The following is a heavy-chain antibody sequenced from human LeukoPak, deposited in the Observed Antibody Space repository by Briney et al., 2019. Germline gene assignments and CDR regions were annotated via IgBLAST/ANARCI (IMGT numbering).Heavy chain of an antibody. J-gene: IGHJ4*02. CDR3: VQTTGWPGFDY. D-gene: IGHD6-19*01. V-gene: IGHV4-4*09. CDR1: GAPISRFY. Sequence: SETLSLICTTSGAPISRFYWSWVRQPPGKGLEWIGNIYNGVPTFFDPSLKSRVTLSVDTSKTQFSLQLASVTAADTAVYYCVQTTGWPGFDYWGQGILVTVSS. CDR2: IYNGVPT.